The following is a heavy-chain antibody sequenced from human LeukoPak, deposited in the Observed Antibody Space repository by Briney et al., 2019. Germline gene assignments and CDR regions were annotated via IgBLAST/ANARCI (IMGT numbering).Heavy chain of an antibody. CDR3: ARAYQPLGGLSFPDY. CDR1: GYTFTTYG. Sequence: GASVKVSCKASGYTFTTYGISWVRQAPGHGLEWMGWINPNTGNPTYAQGFTGRFVFSLDTSVNTAYLQISGLKADDSAVYYCARAYQPLGGLSFPDYWGQGTLITVSS. CDR2: INPNTGNP. D-gene: IGHD3-16*02. V-gene: IGHV7-4-1*02. J-gene: IGHJ4*02.